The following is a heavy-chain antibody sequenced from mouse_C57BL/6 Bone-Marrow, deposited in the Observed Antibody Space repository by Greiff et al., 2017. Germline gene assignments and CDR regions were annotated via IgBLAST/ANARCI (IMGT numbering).Heavy chain of an antibody. D-gene: IGHD4-1*01. CDR1: GFTFTDYY. J-gene: IGHJ2*01. V-gene: IGHV7-3*01. CDR2: IRNKANGYTT. Sequence: EVMLVESGGGLVQPGGSLSLSCAASGFTFTDYYMSWVRQPPGKALEWLGFIRNKANGYTTEYSASVKGRFTISRDNSQSILYLQMIALRAEDSATYYCARLWGFYFDYWGQGTTLTVSS. CDR3: ARLWGFYFDY.